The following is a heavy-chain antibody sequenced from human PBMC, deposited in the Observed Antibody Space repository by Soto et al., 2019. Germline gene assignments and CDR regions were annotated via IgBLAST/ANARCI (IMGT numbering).Heavy chain of an antibody. CDR3: ARERDSGYDPDYYYYYGMDV. CDR1: GFTFSSYA. J-gene: IGHJ6*02. V-gene: IGHV3-30-3*01. Sequence: GGSLRLSCASSGFTFSSYAMHWVRQAPGKGLEWVAVISYDGSNKYYADSVKGRFTISRDNSKNTLYLQMNSLRAEDTAVYYCARERDSGYDPDYYYYYGMDVWGQGT. D-gene: IGHD5-12*01. CDR2: ISYDGSNK.